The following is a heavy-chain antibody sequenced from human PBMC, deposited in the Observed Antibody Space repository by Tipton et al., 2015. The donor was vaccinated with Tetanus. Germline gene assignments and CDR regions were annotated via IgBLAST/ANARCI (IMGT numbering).Heavy chain of an antibody. CDR2: ILPKSGDT. Sequence: QVQLVQPGAEVKKPGASVKVSCRAFGYTFTGFYMHWVRQAPGQGLGWMGWILPKSGDTKFAQKFQGRVTMTRDTSLSAAYLDISRLTSDDTAVYYCARGMDYDSSGIDDFWGQGTLVTVSS. CDR3: ARGMDYDSSGIDDF. D-gene: IGHD3-22*01. J-gene: IGHJ4*02. V-gene: IGHV1-2*02. CDR1: GYTFTGFY.